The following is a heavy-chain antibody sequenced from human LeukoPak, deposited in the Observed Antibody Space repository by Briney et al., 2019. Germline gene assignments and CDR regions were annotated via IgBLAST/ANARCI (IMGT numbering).Heavy chain of an antibody. V-gene: IGHV3-49*04. CDR3: TRRWAYCSSTSCYIDY. Sequence: PGRSLRLSCAASGFTFSSYGMHWVRQAPGKGLEWVGFIRSKAYGGTTEYAASVKGRFTISRDDSKSIAYLQMNSLKTEDTAVYYCTRRWAYCSSTSCYIDYWGQGTLVTVSS. J-gene: IGHJ4*02. CDR1: GFTFSSYG. CDR2: IRSKAYGGTT. D-gene: IGHD2-2*02.